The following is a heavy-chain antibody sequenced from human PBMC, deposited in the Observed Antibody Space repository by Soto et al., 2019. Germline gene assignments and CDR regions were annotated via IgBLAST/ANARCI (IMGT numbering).Heavy chain of an antibody. J-gene: IGHJ6*01. V-gene: IGHV3-7*01. D-gene: IGHD5-18*01. Sequence: GGSLRLACAASGFTFSIYWMSWVGQAPGKGLEWVAKIKPDGSEKYYVDSVKGRFTISRDNSKNSLYLQMDSLRAEDTSVYYCARLDTTLVHYGMDVWGQGTPVTVSS. CDR1: GFTFSIYW. CDR3: ARLDTTLVHYGMDV. CDR2: IKPDGSEK.